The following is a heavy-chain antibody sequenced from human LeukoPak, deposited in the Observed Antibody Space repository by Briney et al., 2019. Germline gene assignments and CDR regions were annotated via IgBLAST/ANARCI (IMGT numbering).Heavy chain of an antibody. CDR1: GFTFSGYA. CDR3: AKSYYYGSGSPSLDY. Sequence: GGSLRLSCAASGFTFSGYAMTWVRQAPGKGLEWVSGISGGNGATYYADSVKGRFTISTDNSKNTLYLQMNSLRVEDTAVYYCAKSYYYGSGSPSLDYWGQGTLVTVSS. J-gene: IGHJ4*02. CDR2: ISGGNGAT. D-gene: IGHD3-10*01. V-gene: IGHV3-23*01.